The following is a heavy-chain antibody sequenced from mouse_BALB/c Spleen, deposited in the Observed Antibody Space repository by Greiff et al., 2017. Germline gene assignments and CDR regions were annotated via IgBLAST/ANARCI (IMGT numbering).Heavy chain of an antibody. CDR2: IYPSDSYT. CDR3: TRGKTGPFAY. J-gene: IGHJ3*01. D-gene: IGHD4-1*01. V-gene: IGHV1-69*02. CDR1: GYTFTSYW. Sequence: QVQLQQSGAELVRPGASVKLSCKASGYTFTSYWINWVKQRPGQGLEWIGNIYPSDSYTNYNQKFKDKATLTVDKSSSTAYMQLSSPTSEDSAVYYCTRGKTGPFAYWGQGTLVTVSA.